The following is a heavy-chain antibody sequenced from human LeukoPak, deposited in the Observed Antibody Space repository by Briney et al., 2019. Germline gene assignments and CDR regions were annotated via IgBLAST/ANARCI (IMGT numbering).Heavy chain of an antibody. J-gene: IGHJ3*02. V-gene: IGHV3-7*01. Sequence: GGSLRLSCAASGFTFSDYWISWVRQAPGKGLEWVANIKQDGSEKWYVDSVKGRFTISRDNAKNSLYLQMNSLRAEDTAVYYCVRAVPAAVLGAFDIWGQGTMVTVSS. D-gene: IGHD2-2*02. CDR3: VRAVPAAVLGAFDI. CDR1: GFTFSDYW. CDR2: IKQDGSEK.